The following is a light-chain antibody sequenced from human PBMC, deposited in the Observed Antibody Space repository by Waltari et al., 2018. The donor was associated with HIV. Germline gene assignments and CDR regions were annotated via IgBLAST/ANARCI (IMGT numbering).Light chain of an antibody. CDR2: GAS. J-gene: IGKJ1*01. Sequence: EIVMTQSPATLSVSPGERATLSCRASQSVSSNLAWYQQKPGQAPRLLIYGASTRATGISARFSGSGSGTEFTLTISSLQSEDFAVYYCQQYNNWTFGQGTKVEIK. CDR1: QSVSSN. V-gene: IGKV3-15*01. CDR3: QQYNNWT.